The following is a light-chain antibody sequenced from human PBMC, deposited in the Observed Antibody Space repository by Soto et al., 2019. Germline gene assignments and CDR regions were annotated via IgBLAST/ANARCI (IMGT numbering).Light chain of an antibody. CDR1: SSDVGAYDY. CDR2: DVI. CDR3: SSYTSSSTLI. V-gene: IGLV2-14*03. J-gene: IGLJ1*01. Sequence: HSVLTQPASVSGSPGQSITISCTGTSSDVGAYDYVSWYQQHPGKAPKLMIYDVINRPSGASNRFSGSKSGNTASLTISGLQAEDEADYYCSSYTSSSTLIFGTGTKVTVL.